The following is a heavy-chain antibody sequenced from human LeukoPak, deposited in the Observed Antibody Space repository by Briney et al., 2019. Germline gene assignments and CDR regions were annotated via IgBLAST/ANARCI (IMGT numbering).Heavy chain of an antibody. Sequence: GGSLRLSCAASGFTVSSNFMSWVRQAPGQGLEWVSVIYSGGSTYYADSVKGRFTISRDNSKNTLYLQMNSLRAEDTAVYYCAKVFSGWYEYFQHWGQGTLVTVSS. D-gene: IGHD6-19*01. J-gene: IGHJ1*01. CDR2: IYSGGST. CDR1: GFTVSSNF. V-gene: IGHV3-53*01. CDR3: AKVFSGWYEYFQH.